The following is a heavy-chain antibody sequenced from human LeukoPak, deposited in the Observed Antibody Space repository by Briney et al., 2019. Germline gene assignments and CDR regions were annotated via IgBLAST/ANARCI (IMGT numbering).Heavy chain of an antibody. J-gene: IGHJ6*03. D-gene: IGHD3-22*01. V-gene: IGHV3-15*01. Sequence: GGSLRLSCADSGFTFSSYWMSWVRQAPGEGLEWVGLIKSKTDGGTTDYAAPVKGRFTISRDDSKNTLYLQMNSLKTEDTAVYYCTTDLDYYYDSSGLLMDVWGKGTTVTVSS. CDR2: IKSKTDGGTT. CDR1: GFTFSSYW. CDR3: TTDLDYYYDSSGLLMDV.